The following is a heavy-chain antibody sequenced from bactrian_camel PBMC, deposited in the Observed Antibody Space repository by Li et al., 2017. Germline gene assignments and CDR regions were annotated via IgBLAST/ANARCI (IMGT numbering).Heavy chain of an antibody. J-gene: IGHJ6*01. CDR2: IDTDGTTT. Sequence: VQLVESGGGSVQAGGSLRLSCTASGYTYSSVCLAWFRQAPGKEREGVAAIDTDGTTTYSDSVKGRFTLSKDSDKNTLYLQMNTLKPEDTGMYYCAAGTLPSLNSAHFDYWGQGTQVTVS. CDR3: AAGTLPSLNSAHFDY. CDR1: GYTYSSVC. V-gene: IGHV3S1*01. D-gene: IGHD4*01.